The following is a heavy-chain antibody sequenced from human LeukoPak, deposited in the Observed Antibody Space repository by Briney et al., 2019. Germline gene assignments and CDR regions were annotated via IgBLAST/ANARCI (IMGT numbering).Heavy chain of an antibody. Sequence: AGGSLRLSCAASGFTFSSYAMHWVRQAPGKGLEWVAVIWYDGSNKYYADSVKGRFTISRDNSKNTLYLQMNSLRAEDTAVYYCATDTARGQPRGDYWGQGTLVTVSS. CDR1: GFTFSSYA. CDR2: IWYDGSNK. V-gene: IGHV3-33*08. D-gene: IGHD5-18*01. CDR3: ATDTARGQPRGDY. J-gene: IGHJ4*02.